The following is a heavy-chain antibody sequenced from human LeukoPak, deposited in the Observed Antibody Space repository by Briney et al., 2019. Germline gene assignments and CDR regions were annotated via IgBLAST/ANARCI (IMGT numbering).Heavy chain of an antibody. D-gene: IGHD2-15*01. CDR1: GFTFSSNA. V-gene: IGHV3-30*04. Sequence: GGSLRLSCAASGFTFSSNAMHWVRQAPGKGLEWVAVISYDGSNKYYADSVKGRFTISRDNSKNTLYLQMNSLRAEDTAVYYCARDRDIVVVVDGHGPWFDPWGQGTLVTVSS. CDR3: ARDRDIVVVVDGHGPWFDP. J-gene: IGHJ5*02. CDR2: ISYDGSNK.